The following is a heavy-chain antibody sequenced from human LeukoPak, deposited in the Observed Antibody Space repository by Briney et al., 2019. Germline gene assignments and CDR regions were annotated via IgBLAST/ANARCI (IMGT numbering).Heavy chain of an antibody. V-gene: IGHV1-46*01. Sequence: ASVKVSCTASGYTFTSYGISWVRQAPGQGLEWMGIINPSGGSTSYAQKFQGRVTMTEDTSTDTAYMELSSLRSEDTAVYYCATAPWGGSYYFDYWGQGTLVTVSS. J-gene: IGHJ4*02. CDR3: ATAPWGGSYYFDY. CDR2: INPSGGST. D-gene: IGHD1-26*01. CDR1: GYTFTSYG.